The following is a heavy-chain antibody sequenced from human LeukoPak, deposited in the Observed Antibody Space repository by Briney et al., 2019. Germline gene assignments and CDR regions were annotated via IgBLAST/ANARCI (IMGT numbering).Heavy chain of an antibody. CDR3: ATNPFHYYDSSGYKYYFDY. Sequence: GGSLRLSCAGSGFTFSSYAMSWVRQAPGKGLEWVSAISGSGGSTYYADSVKGRFTISRDNSKNTLYLQMNSLRAEDTAVYYCATNPFHYYDSSGYKYYFDYWGQGALVTVSS. J-gene: IGHJ4*02. CDR1: GFTFSSYA. V-gene: IGHV3-23*01. D-gene: IGHD3-22*01. CDR2: ISGSGGST.